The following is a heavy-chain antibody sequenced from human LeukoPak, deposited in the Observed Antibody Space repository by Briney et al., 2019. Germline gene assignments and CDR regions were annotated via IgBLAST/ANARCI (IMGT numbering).Heavy chain of an antibody. CDR2: ISSSSSYI. Sequence: GGSLRLSCAASGFTFSSYSMNWVRQAPGKGLEWVSSISSSSSYIYYADSVKGRFTISRDNAKNSLYPQMNSLRAEDTAVYYCARDHSGGSSWYQDAFDIWGQGTMVTVSS. CDR3: ARDHSGGSSWYQDAFDI. V-gene: IGHV3-21*01. D-gene: IGHD6-13*01. CDR1: GFTFSSYS. J-gene: IGHJ3*02.